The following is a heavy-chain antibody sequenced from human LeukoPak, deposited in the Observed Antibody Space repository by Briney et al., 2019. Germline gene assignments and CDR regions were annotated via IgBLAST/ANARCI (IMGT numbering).Heavy chain of an antibody. CDR1: GYSFTSHW. V-gene: IGHV5-10-1*01. J-gene: IGHJ4*02. CDR2: IDPSVSYT. D-gene: IGHD3-10*01. CDR3: ARHTYYYGSGSYYIAIDY. Sequence: GGSLKIYCKGSGYSFTSHWISWVRQMPGKGLEWMGRIDPSVSYTNYSPSFQGHVTISADKSISTAYLQWSSLKASDTAMYYCARHTYYYGSGSYYIAIDYWGQGTLVTVSS.